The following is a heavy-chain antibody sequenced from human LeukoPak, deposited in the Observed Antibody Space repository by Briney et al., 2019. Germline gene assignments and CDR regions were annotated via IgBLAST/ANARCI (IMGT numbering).Heavy chain of an antibody. CDR2: ISSSGSTI. J-gene: IGHJ4*02. V-gene: IGHV3-11*04. CDR1: GFTFSDYY. Sequence: GGSLRLSCAASGFTFSDYYMNWIRQAPGKGLEWVSYISSSGSTIYYADSVKGRFTISRDNAKNSLYLQMNSLRAEDTAVYYCARDGVAGIWYSDYWGQGTLVTVSS. CDR3: ARDGVAGIWYSDY. D-gene: IGHD6-13*01.